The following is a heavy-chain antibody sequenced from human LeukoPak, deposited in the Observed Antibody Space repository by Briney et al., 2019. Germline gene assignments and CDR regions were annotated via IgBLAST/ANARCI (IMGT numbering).Heavy chain of an antibody. D-gene: IGHD5-12*01. CDR3: ARSVVDMPFSY. CDR1: GGSFSSYT. J-gene: IGHJ4*02. CDR2: INSDSDYI. Sequence: ETLSLTCAVYGGSFSSYTMNWVRQAPGKGLEWVSSINSDSDYIYYADSVKGRFTISRDNAENSLYLQMNRLRAEDTAMYYCARSVVDMPFSYWGQGTLVTVSS. V-gene: IGHV3-21*01.